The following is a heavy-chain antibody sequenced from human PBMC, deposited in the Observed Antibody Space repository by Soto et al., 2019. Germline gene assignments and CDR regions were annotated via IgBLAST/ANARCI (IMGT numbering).Heavy chain of an antibody. D-gene: IGHD2-2*01. Sequence: ASVKVSCKASGYTFTSYGISWVRQAPGQGLEWMGWISAYNGNTNYAQKLKGRVTMTTDTSTSTAYMKLRSLRSDDTAVYYCARDGEIVVVPAANDLYYYYGMDVWG. V-gene: IGHV1-18*01. CDR2: ISAYNGNT. J-gene: IGHJ6*02. CDR3: ARDGEIVVVPAANDLYYYYGMDV. CDR1: GYTFTSYG.